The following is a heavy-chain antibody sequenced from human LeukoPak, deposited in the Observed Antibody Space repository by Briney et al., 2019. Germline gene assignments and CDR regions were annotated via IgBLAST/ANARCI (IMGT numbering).Heavy chain of an antibody. CDR3: ARDRRVRGYSYGSSYY. V-gene: IGHV4-4*02. CDR2: IYHSGST. Sequence: SETLSLTCAVSGGSISSSNWWSWVRQPPGKGLEWIGEIYHSGSTNYNPSLKSRVTISVDKSKNQFSLKLSSVTAADTAVYYCARDRRVRGYSYGSSYYWGQGTLVTVSS. J-gene: IGHJ4*02. D-gene: IGHD5-18*01. CDR1: GGSISSSNW.